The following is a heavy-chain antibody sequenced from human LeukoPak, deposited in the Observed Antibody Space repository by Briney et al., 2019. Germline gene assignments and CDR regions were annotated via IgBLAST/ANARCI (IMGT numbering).Heavy chain of an antibody. CDR3: ARPGYCSGGSCYYFDY. CDR2: IYPGDSDT. CDR1: GYSFTSYW. V-gene: IGHV5-51*01. J-gene: IGHJ4*02. Sequence: GESLKISCKGSGYSFTSYWIGWVRQMPGKGLEWKGIIYPGDSDTRYSPSFQGQVTISADKSISTAYLQWSSLKASDTAMYYCARPGYCSGGSCYYFDYWGQGTLVTVSS. D-gene: IGHD2-15*01.